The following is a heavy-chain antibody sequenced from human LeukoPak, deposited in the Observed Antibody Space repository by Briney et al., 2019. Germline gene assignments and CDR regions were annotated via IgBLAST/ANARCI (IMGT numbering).Heavy chain of an antibody. CDR1: GFTFSTYG. D-gene: IGHD3-3*01. Sequence: SGGSLRLSCASSGFTFSTYGMHWVRQAPGKGLEWVSSISSSSSYIYYADSVKGRFTISRDNAKNSLYLQMNSLRAEDTAVYYCARWRGGMGLVNPPYFDYWGQGTLVTVSS. V-gene: IGHV3-21*01. CDR3: ARWRGGMGLVNPPYFDY. J-gene: IGHJ4*02. CDR2: ISSSSSYI.